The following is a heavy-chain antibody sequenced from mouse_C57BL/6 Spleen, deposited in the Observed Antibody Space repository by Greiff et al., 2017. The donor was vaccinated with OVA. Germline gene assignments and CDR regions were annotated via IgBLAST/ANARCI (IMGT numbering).Heavy chain of an antibody. V-gene: IGHV1-55*01. CDR3: ARWEYPWFAY. D-gene: IGHD5-1*01. CDR1: GYTFTSYW. Sequence: VQLQQSGAELVKPGASVKMSCKASGYTFTSYWITWVKQRPGQGLEWIADIYPGSGSTNYNEKFKSKATLTVDTSSSTAYMQLSSLTSEDSAVYYCARWEYPWFAYWGQGTLVTVSA. CDR2: IYPGSGST. J-gene: IGHJ3*01.